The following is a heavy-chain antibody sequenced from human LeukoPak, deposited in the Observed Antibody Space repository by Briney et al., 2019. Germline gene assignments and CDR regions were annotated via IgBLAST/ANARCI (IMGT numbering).Heavy chain of an antibody. V-gene: IGHV3-21*04. D-gene: IGHD5-12*01. CDR3: ARVKEASAFDI. CDR1: GFTFSSYS. CDR2: ISKSGSHK. J-gene: IGHJ3*02. Sequence: KAGGSLRLSCAASGFTFSSYSLTWVRQAPGKGLEWVSSISKSGSHKYYADSVKGRFTISRDNAKNSLYLQMNSLRAEDTAVYYCARVKEASAFDIWGQGTMVTVSS.